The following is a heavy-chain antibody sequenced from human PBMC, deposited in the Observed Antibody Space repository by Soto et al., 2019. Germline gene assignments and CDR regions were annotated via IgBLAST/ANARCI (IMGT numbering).Heavy chain of an antibody. J-gene: IGHJ6*03. CDR3: AKASGYSSSPTLWGDYYYMDV. V-gene: IGHV3-9*01. CDR2: ISWNSGSI. Sequence: GGSLRLSCAASGFTFDDYAMHWVRQAPGKGLEWVSGISWNSGSIGYAGSVKGRFTISRDNAKNSLYLQMNSLRAEDTALYYCAKASGYSSSPTLWGDYYYMDVWGKGTTVTVSS. CDR1: GFTFDDYA. D-gene: IGHD6-6*01.